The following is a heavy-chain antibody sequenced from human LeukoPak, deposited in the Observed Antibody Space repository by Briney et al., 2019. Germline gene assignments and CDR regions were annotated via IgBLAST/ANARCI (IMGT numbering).Heavy chain of an antibody. Sequence: GASVKVSCKASGYTFTSYAMHWVRQAPGQRLEWMGWINAGNGNTKYPQKFQGRVTITRDTSASTAYMELSSLRSEDTAVYYCGVLVGYCSSTSCPLRAFDIWGQGTMVTVSS. V-gene: IGHV1-3*01. CDR3: GVLVGYCSSTSCPLRAFDI. J-gene: IGHJ3*02. D-gene: IGHD2-2*01. CDR1: GYTFTSYA. CDR2: INAGNGNT.